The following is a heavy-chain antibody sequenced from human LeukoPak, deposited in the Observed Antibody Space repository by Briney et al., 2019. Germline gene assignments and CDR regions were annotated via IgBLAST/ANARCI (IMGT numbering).Heavy chain of an antibody. D-gene: IGHD3-3*01. CDR3: ARVFPHTITIFGVVIPGHGWFDP. V-gene: IGHV4-59*01. J-gene: IGHJ5*02. Sequence: PSETLSLTCTVSGGSISSYYWSWIRQPPGKGLEWIGYIYYSGSTNYNPSLKSRVTISVDTSKNQFSLKLSSVTAADTAVYYCARVFPHTITIFGVVIPGHGWFDPWGQGTLVTVSS. CDR2: IYYSGST. CDR1: GGSISSYY.